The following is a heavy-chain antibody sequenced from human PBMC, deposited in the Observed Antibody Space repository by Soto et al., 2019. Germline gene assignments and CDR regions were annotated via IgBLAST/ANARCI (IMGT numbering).Heavy chain of an antibody. Sequence: SETLSLTCTVSGGSISSYYWSWIRQPPGKGLEWIGYIYYSGSTNYNPSLKSRVTISVDTSKNQFSLKLSSVTAADTAVYYCARGGYNDILTGYSRAKFDPWGQGTLVTVSS. CDR1: GGSISSYY. CDR2: IYYSGST. V-gene: IGHV4-59*01. CDR3: ARGGYNDILTGYSRAKFDP. J-gene: IGHJ5*02. D-gene: IGHD3-9*01.